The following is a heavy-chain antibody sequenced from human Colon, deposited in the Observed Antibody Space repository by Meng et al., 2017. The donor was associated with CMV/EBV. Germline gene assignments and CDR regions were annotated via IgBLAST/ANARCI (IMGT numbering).Heavy chain of an antibody. CDR1: GFTFDNYA. Sequence: GESLKISCATSGFTFDNYAMSWVRQAPGKGLEWVSAIVGGGGSRTYYADSVKGRFTISRDNSKNTLYLHMNDLRAEDTAVYYCTNAWDCSSDTCYTGFNEAFDIWGQGTLVTVSS. V-gene: IGHV3-23*01. CDR3: TNAWDCSSDTCYTGFNEAFDI. CDR2: IVGGGGSRT. D-gene: IGHD2-2*02. J-gene: IGHJ3*02.